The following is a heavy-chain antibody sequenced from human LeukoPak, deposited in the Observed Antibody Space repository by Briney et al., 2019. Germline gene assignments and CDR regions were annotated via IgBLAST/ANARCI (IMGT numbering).Heavy chain of an antibody. D-gene: IGHD3-22*01. V-gene: IGHV1-58*02. Sequence: ASVKVSCKASGFTFTSSAMQWVRQARGQLLEWIGWIVVGSGNTNYAQKFQERVTITRDMSTSTAYMELSSLRSEDTAVYYCAALLYDISVFRFDYWGQGTLVTVSS. CDR1: GFTFTSSA. CDR2: IVVGSGNT. J-gene: IGHJ4*02. CDR3: AALLYDISVFRFDY.